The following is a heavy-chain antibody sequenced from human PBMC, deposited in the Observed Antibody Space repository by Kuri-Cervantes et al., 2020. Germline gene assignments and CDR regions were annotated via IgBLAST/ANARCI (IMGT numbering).Heavy chain of an antibody. CDR2: IDWDDDK. CDR1: RFSLSTSGMR. J-gene: IGHJ4*02. Sequence: SGPTLVKPTQTLTLTCTFSRFSLSTSGMRVSWIRQPPGKALEWLARIDWDDDKFYSTSLKTRLTISKDTSKNQVVLTMTNMDPVDTATYYCARGNYYDSSGYPDYWGQGTLVTVSS. CDR3: ARGNYYDSSGYPDY. V-gene: IGHV2-70D*14. D-gene: IGHD3-22*01.